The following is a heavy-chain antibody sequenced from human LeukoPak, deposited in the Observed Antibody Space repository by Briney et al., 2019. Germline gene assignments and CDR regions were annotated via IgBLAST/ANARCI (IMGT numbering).Heavy chain of an antibody. CDR2: ISITSSPI. CDR1: GFTFSNYN. D-gene: IGHD3-10*01. Sequence: GGSLRLSCAASGFTFSNYNMEWVRQAPGRVLEWVSFISITSSPIYYADSVKGRFTLSRDNAKNSMYLQMNSLRDEDTAVYYCARPSGELDYWGQGTLVTVSS. CDR3: ARPSGELDY. V-gene: IGHV3-48*02. J-gene: IGHJ4*02.